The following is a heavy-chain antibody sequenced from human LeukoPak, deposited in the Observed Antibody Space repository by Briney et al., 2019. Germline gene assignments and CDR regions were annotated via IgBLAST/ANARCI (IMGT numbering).Heavy chain of an antibody. CDR2: IDPSDSYT. D-gene: IGHD3-22*01. V-gene: IGHV5-10-1*01. CDR3: ARHENYYDSSGYYHQNGMDV. Sequence: RAGESLKISCKGSGYSFTSYWISWVRQMPGKGLEWMGRIDPSDSYTNYSPSFQGHVTISADKSISTAYLQWSSLKASDTAMYYCARHENYYDSSGYYHQNGMDVWGQGTTVTVSS. CDR1: GYSFTSYW. J-gene: IGHJ6*02.